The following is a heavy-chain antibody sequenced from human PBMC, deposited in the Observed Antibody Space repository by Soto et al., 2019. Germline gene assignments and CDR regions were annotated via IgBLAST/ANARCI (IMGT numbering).Heavy chain of an antibody. V-gene: IGHV3-15*01. CDR1: GLIFSDVW. CDR2: IKTKPDDGTI. D-gene: IGHD1-1*01. Sequence: GGSLRLSCAASGLIFSDVWVTWVRQAPGKGLEWVGRIKTKPDDGTIDYAAPVRGRFTISRDDSKNTLYLQMTSLTPDDTGVYYCTTSNLGVDFWGPGTLVTVSS. CDR3: TTSNLGVDF. J-gene: IGHJ4*02.